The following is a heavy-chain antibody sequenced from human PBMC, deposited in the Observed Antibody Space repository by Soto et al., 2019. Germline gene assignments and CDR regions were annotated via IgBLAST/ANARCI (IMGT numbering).Heavy chain of an antibody. D-gene: IGHD6-13*01. J-gene: IGHJ4*02. CDR2: ISYDGSNK. Sequence: QVQLVESGGGVVQPGRSLRLSCAASGFTFSSYGMHWVRQAPGKGLEWVAVISYDGSNKYYADSVKGRFTIARDNSKNRLYLQMNSLRAEDTAVYYGAKGPRGGSSWGVIYFYDGGQGTLVTVSS. V-gene: IGHV3-30*18. CDR3: AKGPRGGSSWGVIYFYD. CDR1: GFTFSSYG.